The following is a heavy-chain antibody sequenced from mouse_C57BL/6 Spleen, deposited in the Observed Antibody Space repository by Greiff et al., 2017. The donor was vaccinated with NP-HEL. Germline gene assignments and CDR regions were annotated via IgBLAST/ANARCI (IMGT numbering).Heavy chain of an antibody. CDR1: GFTFSSYA. CDR3: TREGVYDGYYDWYFDV. D-gene: IGHD2-3*01. CDR2: ISSGGDYI. V-gene: IGHV5-9-1*02. Sequence: EVKLMESGEGLVKPGGSLKLSCAASGFTFSSYAMSWVRQTPEKRLEWVAYISSGGDYIYYADTVKGRFTISRDNARNTLYLQMSSLKSEDTAMYYCTREGVYDGYYDWYFDVWGTGTTVTVSS. J-gene: IGHJ1*03.